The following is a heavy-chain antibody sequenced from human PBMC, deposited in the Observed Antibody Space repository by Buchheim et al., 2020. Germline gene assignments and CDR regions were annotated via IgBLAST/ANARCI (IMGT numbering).Heavy chain of an antibody. CDR1: VDTFSSYA. D-gene: IGHD1-26*01. CDR2: IIPIFGTA. V-gene: IGHV1-69*01. J-gene: IGHJ4*02. Sequence: QVQLLQSGAEVKKPGSSVKVSCKASVDTFSSYAINWVRQAPGQGLEWMGGIIPIFGTANYAQKFQGRVTITADESMSKASMELSSLRSEDTAVYYCARVTGYSGSYYLYYWGQGT. CDR3: ARVTGYSGSYYLYY.